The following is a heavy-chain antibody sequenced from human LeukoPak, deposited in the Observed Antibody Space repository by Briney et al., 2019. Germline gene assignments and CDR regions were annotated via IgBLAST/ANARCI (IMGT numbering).Heavy chain of an antibody. CDR3: AKGPVVPAAISFFDY. CDR1: GFTFSSYG. D-gene: IGHD2-2*02. V-gene: IGHV3-30*02. Sequence: PGGSLRLSCAASGFTFSSYGMHWVRQAPGKGLEWVAFIRYDGSNKYYADSVKGRFTISRDNSKNTLYLQMNSLGAEDTAVYYCAKGPVVPAAISFFDYWGQGTLVTVSS. J-gene: IGHJ4*02. CDR2: IRYDGSNK.